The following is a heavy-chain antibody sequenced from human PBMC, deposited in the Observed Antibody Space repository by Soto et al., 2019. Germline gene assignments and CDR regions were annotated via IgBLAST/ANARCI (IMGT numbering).Heavy chain of an antibody. J-gene: IGHJ3*02. CDR1: GYTFTSYA. CDR2: INAGNGNT. Sequence: ASVKVSCKASGYTFTSYAMHWVRQAPGQRLEWMGWINAGNGNTKYSQKFQGRVTITRDTSASTAYMELSSLRSEDTAVYYCAIYRGYSYGDAFDIWGQGTMVTVSS. CDR3: AIYRGYSYGDAFDI. D-gene: IGHD5-18*01. V-gene: IGHV1-3*01.